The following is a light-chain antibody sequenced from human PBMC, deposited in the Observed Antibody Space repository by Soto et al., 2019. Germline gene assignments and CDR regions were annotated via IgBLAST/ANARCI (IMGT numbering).Light chain of an antibody. V-gene: IGKV3-11*01. J-gene: IGKJ4*01. CDR1: QSVSSY. Sequence: EIVLTQSPATLSLSPGERATLSCRASQSVSSYLAWYQQKPGQAPRLLMYDASNRATGIPARFSGSGSGTDFTLTISSLEPEDFAVYYCQQRSNWSPLTFGGGTKGEIK. CDR3: QQRSNWSPLT. CDR2: DAS.